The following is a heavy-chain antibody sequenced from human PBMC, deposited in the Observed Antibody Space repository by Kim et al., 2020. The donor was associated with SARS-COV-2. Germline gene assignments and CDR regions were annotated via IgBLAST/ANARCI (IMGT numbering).Heavy chain of an antibody. CDR3: ARDLIPGYSSSWPDYFDY. D-gene: IGHD6-13*01. CDR1: GFTFSSYE. CDR2: ISSSGSTI. V-gene: IGHV3-48*03. J-gene: IGHJ4*02. Sequence: GGSLRPSCAASGFTFSSYEMNWVRQAPGKGLEWVSYISSSGSTIYYADSVKGRFTISRDNAKNSLYLQMNSLRAEDTAVYYCARDLIPGYSSSWPDYFDYWGQGTLVTVSS.